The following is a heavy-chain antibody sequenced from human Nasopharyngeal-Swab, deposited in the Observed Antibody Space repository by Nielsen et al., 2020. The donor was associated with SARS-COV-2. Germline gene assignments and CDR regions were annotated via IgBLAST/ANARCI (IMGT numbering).Heavy chain of an antibody. CDR3: VRHWVYGDYAGYYYGMDV. D-gene: IGHD4-17*01. J-gene: IGHJ6*02. CDR1: GGSISSSSYY. V-gene: IGHV4-39*01. Sequence: SETLSLTCTVSGGSISSSSYYWGWIRQPPGKGLEWIRSIYYSGSTYYNPSLKSRFTISVDTSKNQFSLKLSSVTAADTAVYYCVRHWVYGDYAGYYYGMDVWGQGTTVTVSS. CDR2: IYYSGST.